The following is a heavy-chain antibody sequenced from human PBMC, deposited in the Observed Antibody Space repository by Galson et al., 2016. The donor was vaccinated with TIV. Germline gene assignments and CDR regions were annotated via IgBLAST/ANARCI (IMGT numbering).Heavy chain of an antibody. CDR1: GFTFSSSW. J-gene: IGHJ3*01. Sequence: SLRLSCAASGFTFSSSWMIWMRQSPGLGLEWVANMKQDGSEIYYVDSVKGRFTISRDNTKNALFLEMNSLRVEDTAVYYCAKDTHPDCCVGGVCYWDAFDSWGQGTKVTVSS. CDR3: AKDTHPDCCVGGVCYWDAFDS. V-gene: IGHV3-7*03. CDR2: MKQDGSEI. D-gene: IGHD2-8*02.